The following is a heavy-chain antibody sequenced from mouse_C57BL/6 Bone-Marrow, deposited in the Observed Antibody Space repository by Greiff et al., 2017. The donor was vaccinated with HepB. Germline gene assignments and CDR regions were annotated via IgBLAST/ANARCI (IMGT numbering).Heavy chain of an antibody. CDR2: SRNKANDYTT. J-gene: IGHJ1*03. V-gene: IGHV7-1*01. Sequence: EVNVVESGGGLVQSGRSLRLSCATSGFTFSDFYMEWVRQAPGKGLEWIAASRNKANDYTTEYSASVKGRFIVSRDTSQSILYLQMNALRAEDTAIYYCARAPYYYGSSHWYFDVWGTGTTVTVSS. D-gene: IGHD1-1*01. CDR3: ARAPYYYGSSHWYFDV. CDR1: GFTFSDFY.